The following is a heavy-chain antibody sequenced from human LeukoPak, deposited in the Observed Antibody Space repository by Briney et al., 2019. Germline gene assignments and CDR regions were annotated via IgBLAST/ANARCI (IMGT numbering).Heavy chain of an antibody. J-gene: IGHJ2*01. Sequence: ASVKVSCKASGYTFTSYDINWVRQATAQGLEWMVWMTPNSGNTAYAQKFQGRVTITRNTSITTAYMELSSLRSEDTAVYYCARGRDGYNFGYFDLWGRGTLVTVSS. D-gene: IGHD5-24*01. V-gene: IGHV1-8*03. CDR3: ARGRDGYNFGYFDL. CDR2: MTPNSGNT. CDR1: GYTFTSYD.